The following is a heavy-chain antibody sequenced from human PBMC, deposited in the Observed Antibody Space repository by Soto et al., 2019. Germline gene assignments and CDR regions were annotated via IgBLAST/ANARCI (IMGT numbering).Heavy chain of an antibody. J-gene: IGHJ4*02. V-gene: IGHV3-30-3*01. Sequence: GESLKISCAASGFTFSTYVMFWVRQAPGEGLEWVAVISYDGSNKYYADSVKGRFTTSRDNSKNTLYLQMNSLRAEDTAVYYCARDKGDGWYGVHWGQGTLVTVSS. CDR3: ARDKGDGWYGVH. D-gene: IGHD6-19*01. CDR1: GFTFSTYV. CDR2: ISYDGSNK.